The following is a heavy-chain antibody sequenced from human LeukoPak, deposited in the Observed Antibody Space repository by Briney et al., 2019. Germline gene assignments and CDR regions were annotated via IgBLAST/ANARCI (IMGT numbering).Heavy chain of an antibody. CDR2: IYPGDSDT. V-gene: IGHV5-51*01. J-gene: IGHJ4*02. Sequence: GESLKISCKGSGYSFTSYWIGWVRQMPGKGLEWMGIIYPGDSDTRHSPSFQGQVTISADKSISTAYLQWSSLKASDTAIYYCARRDSTTWYPSFDYWGQGTLVTVSS. D-gene: IGHD6-13*01. CDR1: GYSFTSYW. CDR3: ARRDSTTWYPSFDY.